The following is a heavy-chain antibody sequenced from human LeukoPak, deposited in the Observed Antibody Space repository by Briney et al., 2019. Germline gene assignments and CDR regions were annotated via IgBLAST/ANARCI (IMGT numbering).Heavy chain of an antibody. D-gene: IGHD1-26*01. CDR3: AKSGSGSYGRVDY. CDR1: GFSFRSYA. Sequence: GGSLRLSCAASGFSFRSYAMSWVRQAPGRGLEWVSNIRDSGGSTHYAESVKGRFIIARDNSKNTVYLEMNSLRVEDTALYYCAKSGSGSYGRVDYWGQGALVAVSS. CDR2: IRDSGGST. V-gene: IGHV3-23*01. J-gene: IGHJ4*02.